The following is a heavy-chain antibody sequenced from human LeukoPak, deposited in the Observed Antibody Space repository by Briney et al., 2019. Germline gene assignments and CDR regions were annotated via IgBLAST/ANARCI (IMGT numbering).Heavy chain of an antibody. CDR2: IYYTGST. CDR1: GGSISSYY. J-gene: IGHJ4*02. Sequence: SETLSPTCTVSGGSISSYYWSWIRQPPGKGLEWIGYIYYTGSTNNTPLKSRVTISVDTSKNQFSLKLSSVTAADTAVYYCARAGSYRGYFDYWGQGTLVTVSS. CDR3: ARAGSYRGYFDY. D-gene: IGHD1-26*01. V-gene: IGHV4-59*01.